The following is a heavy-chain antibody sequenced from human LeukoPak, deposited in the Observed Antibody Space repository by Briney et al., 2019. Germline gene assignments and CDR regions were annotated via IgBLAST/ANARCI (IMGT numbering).Heavy chain of an antibody. D-gene: IGHD1-26*01. V-gene: IGHV1-2*02. J-gene: IGHJ4*02. Sequence: ASVKVSCKASGYTFTSYDINWVRQAPGQGLEWMGWINPNSGGTNYAQKFQGRVTMTRDTSISTAYMELSRLRSDDTAVYYCARVLGSGSKNDYWGQGTLVTVSS. CDR1: GYTFTSYD. CDR3: ARVLGSGSKNDY. CDR2: INPNSGGT.